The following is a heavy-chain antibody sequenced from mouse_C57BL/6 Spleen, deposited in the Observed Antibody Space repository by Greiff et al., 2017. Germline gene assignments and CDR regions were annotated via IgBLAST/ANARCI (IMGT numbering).Heavy chain of an antibody. CDR3: AREGIYYDYGDWYFDV. J-gene: IGHJ1*03. V-gene: IGHV1-76*01. Sequence: QVQLQQSGAELVRPGASVKLSCKASGYTFTDSYINWVKQRPGQGLEWIARIYPGSGNTYYNEKFKGKATLTAEKSSSTAYMQLSSLTSEDSAVYFCAREGIYYDYGDWYFDVWGTGTTVTVSS. D-gene: IGHD2-4*01. CDR1: GYTFTDSY. CDR2: IYPGSGNT.